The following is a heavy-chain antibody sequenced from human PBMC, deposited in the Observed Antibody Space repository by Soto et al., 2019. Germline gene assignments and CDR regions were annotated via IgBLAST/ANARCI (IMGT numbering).Heavy chain of an antibody. Sequence: QVQLEQSGAEVKEPGASVKVSCKASGYPFGTYAITWVRQAPGQGLEWVGWISTNSGNTYYAQNFQGRVTLTTDTATPTASMELMSLTSDDTAIYYCARTYNWNSEGFDHWGQGTLVTVST. J-gene: IGHJ4*02. D-gene: IGHD1-7*01. V-gene: IGHV1-18*04. CDR3: ARTYNWNSEGFDH. CDR1: GYPFGTYA. CDR2: ISTNSGNT.